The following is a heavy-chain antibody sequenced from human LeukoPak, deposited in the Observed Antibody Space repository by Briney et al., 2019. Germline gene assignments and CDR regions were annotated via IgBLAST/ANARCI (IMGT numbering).Heavy chain of an antibody. Sequence: GGSLRLSGVASGFTFSNYSMNWVRQAPGKGLEWVAFIRYDGSNKYYADSVKGRFTISRDNSKNTLYLQMNSLRVEDTAVYYCATLPYYYDSSGSYYFDYWGQGTLVTVSS. J-gene: IGHJ4*02. CDR3: ATLPYYYDSSGSYYFDY. CDR1: GFTFSNYS. CDR2: IRYDGSNK. V-gene: IGHV3-30*02. D-gene: IGHD3-22*01.